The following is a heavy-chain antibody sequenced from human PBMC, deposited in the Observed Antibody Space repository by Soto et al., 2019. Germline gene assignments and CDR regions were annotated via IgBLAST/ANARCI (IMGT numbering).Heavy chain of an antibody. Sequence: QVQLQESGPGLVKPSETLSLTCTVSGGSVSSGSYYWSWIRQPPGKGLEWIGYISYSGSTNYNPSLKSRVTISVDTSKNQFSLKLNSVTDADTAVYYCARDSPGSYYPLDYWGQGTLVTVSS. J-gene: IGHJ4*02. CDR2: ISYSGST. V-gene: IGHV4-61*01. CDR3: ARDSPGSYYPLDY. CDR1: GGSVSSGSYY. D-gene: IGHD1-26*01.